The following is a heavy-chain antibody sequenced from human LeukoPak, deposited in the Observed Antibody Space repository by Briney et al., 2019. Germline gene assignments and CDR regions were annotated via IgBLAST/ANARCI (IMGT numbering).Heavy chain of an antibody. D-gene: IGHD6-19*01. CDR1: GYTFTGYY. V-gene: IGHV1-2*02. J-gene: IGHJ4*02. CDR3: AREPLIAVAGPPFDY. Sequence: ASVKVSCKASGYTFTGYYMHWVRQAPGQGLEWMGWINPNSGGTNSAQKFQGRVTMTRDTSISTAYMELSSLRSDDTAVYYCAREPLIAVAGPPFDYWGQGTLVTVSS. CDR2: INPNSGGT.